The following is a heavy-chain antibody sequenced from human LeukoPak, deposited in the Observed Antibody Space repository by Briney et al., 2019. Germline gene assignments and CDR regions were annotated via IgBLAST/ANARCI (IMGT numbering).Heavy chain of an antibody. V-gene: IGHV1-8*02. D-gene: IGHD6-19*01. CDR1: GYSFTNYD. Sequence: GASVKVSCKASGYSFTNYDINWVRQATGQGLEWMGWMNPNSGNTGYAQKFQGRVTMTRDTSTSTVYMELSSLRSEDTAVYYCARAGGWLDWFDPWGQGTLVTVSS. CDR3: ARAGGWLDWFDP. J-gene: IGHJ5*02. CDR2: MNPNSGNT.